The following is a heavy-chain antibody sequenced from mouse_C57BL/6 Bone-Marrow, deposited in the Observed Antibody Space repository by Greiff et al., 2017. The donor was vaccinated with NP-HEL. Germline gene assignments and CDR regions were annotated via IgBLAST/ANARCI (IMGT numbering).Heavy chain of an antibody. CDR1: GYAFSSYW. V-gene: IGHV1-80*01. CDR3: ARFLYGYAFDY. J-gene: IGHJ2*01. D-gene: IGHD2-2*01. Sequence: VQLQQSGAELVKPGASVKISCKASGYAFSSYWMNWVKQRPGKGLEWIGQIYPGDGDTNYNGKFKGKATLTADKSSSTAYMQRSSLTSEDSAVYFCARFLYGYAFDYWGQGTTLTVSS. CDR2: IYPGDGDT.